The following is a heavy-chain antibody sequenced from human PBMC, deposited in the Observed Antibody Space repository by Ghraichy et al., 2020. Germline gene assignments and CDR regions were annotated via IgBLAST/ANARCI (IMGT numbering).Heavy chain of an antibody. V-gene: IGHV4-34*01. CDR1: GGSFSGYY. CDR2: INHSGST. J-gene: IGHJ5*02. Sequence: SETLSLTCAVYGGSFSGYYWSWIRQPPGKGLEWIGEINHSGSTNYNPSLKSRVTISVDTSKNQFSLKLSSVTAADTAVYYCARTSSYSSRWRRENWFDPGGQGTLVTVSS. D-gene: IGHD6-13*01. CDR3: ARTSSYSSRWRRENWFDP.